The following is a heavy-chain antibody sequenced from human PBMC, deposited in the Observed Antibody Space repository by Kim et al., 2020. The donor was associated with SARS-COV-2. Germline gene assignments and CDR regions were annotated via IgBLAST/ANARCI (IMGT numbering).Heavy chain of an antibody. CDR1: GGSFSGYY. CDR3: ARGPCTYYFDY. V-gene: IGHV4-34*01. J-gene: IGHJ4*02. Sequence: SETLSLTCAVYGGSFSGYYWSWIRQPPGKGLEWIGEINHSGSTNYNPSLKSRVTISVDTSKNQFSLKLSSVTAADTAVYCCARGPCTYYFDYWGQGTLVTVSS. CDR2: INHSGST.